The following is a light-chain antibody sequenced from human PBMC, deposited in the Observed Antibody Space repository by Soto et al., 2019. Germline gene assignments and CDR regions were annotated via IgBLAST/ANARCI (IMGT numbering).Light chain of an antibody. CDR1: NSGSKS. Sequence: SYELTQPPSVSVAPGKTARITCGGNNSGSKSVHWYQQKPSQAPVLVIYYASDRPSGIPERFSGSNSWNTATLTISRVEAGDEADYYCQVWDSSSDHVGFGAGTKRTVL. CDR3: QVWDSSSDHVG. J-gene: IGLJ2*01. V-gene: IGLV3-21*04. CDR2: YAS.